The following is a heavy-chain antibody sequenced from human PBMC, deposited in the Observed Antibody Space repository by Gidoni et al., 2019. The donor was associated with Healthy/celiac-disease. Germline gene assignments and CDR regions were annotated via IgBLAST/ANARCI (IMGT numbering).Heavy chain of an antibody. CDR2: IYYTGST. CDR1: DGSISSGGYY. V-gene: IGHV4-31*03. CDR3: ASTMVRGAPGIDY. J-gene: IGHJ4*02. Sequence: QVQLQESGPGLVKPSQTLSLTCPVSDGSISSGGYYWSWIRQHPGKGLEWIGYIYYTGSTYYNPSLKSRVTISVDTSKNQFSLKLSSVTAADTAVYYCASTMVRGAPGIDYWGQGTLVTVSS. D-gene: IGHD3-10*01.